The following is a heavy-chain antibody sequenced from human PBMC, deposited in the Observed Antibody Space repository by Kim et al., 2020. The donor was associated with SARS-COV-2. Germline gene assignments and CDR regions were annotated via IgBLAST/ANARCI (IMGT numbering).Heavy chain of an antibody. CDR2: ISYDGSNK. J-gene: IGHJ6*02. CDR1: GFTFSSYG. D-gene: IGHD6-13*01. CDR3: AVLAAAGMDV. V-gene: IGHV3-30*03. Sequence: GGSLRLSCAASGFTFSSYGMHCVRQAPGKGLEWVALISYDGSNKYYADSVKGRFTISRDNSKNTLYLQMNSLRAEDTAVYYCAVLAAAGMDVWGQGTTVSVSS.